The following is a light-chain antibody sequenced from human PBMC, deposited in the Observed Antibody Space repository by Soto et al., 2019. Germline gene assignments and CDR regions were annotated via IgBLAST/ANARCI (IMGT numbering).Light chain of an antibody. V-gene: IGKV3-15*01. CDR3: QQYNNWPPIT. J-gene: IGKJ5*01. Sequence: EIVMTQSPATLSVSPGERATLSWRASQSVSNNLAWYQQKPGQAPRLLIYYASTRATGIPARFSGSGSGTEFTLTISSLQSEDFALYYCQQYNNWPPITFGQGTRLEIK. CDR2: YAS. CDR1: QSVSNN.